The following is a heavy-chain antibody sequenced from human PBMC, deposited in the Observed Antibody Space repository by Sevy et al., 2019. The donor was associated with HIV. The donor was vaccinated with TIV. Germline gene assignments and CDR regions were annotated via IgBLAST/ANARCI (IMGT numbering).Heavy chain of an antibody. J-gene: IGHJ4*02. CDR2: ISSSSSYI. CDR1: GFTFSSYS. CDR3: ARDPHSSSWPYYFDY. V-gene: IGHV3-21*01. Sequence: GGSLRLSCAASGFTFSSYSMNWVRQAPGKGLEWVPSISSSSSYIYYADSVKGRFTISRDNAKNSLYLQMNSLRAEDTAVYYCARDPHSSSWPYYFDYWGQGTLVTVSS. D-gene: IGHD6-13*01.